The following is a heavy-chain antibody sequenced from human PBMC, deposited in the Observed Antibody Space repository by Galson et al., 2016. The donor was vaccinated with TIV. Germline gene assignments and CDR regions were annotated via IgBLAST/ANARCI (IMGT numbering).Heavy chain of an antibody. CDR1: GFTFSNYW. V-gene: IGHV3-74*01. CDR3: ARGNPGNPNF. CDR2: INTDGDAS. J-gene: IGHJ4*02. Sequence: SLRLSCAASGFTFSNYWMHWVRQSPGEGLIYVSRINTDGDASDYADSVKGRFTISRDNVKNIVFLQMTALRVEDTAEYYCARGNPGNPNFWGQGTLVTVSS. D-gene: IGHD4-23*01.